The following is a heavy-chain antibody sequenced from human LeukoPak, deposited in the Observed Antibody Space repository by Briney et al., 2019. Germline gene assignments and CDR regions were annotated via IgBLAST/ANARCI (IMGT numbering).Heavy chain of an antibody. D-gene: IGHD3-22*01. V-gene: IGHV4-61*02. J-gene: IGHJ4*02. CDR3: DGINGYCGSSGYYLSHDY. CDR2: IYTSGST. Sequence: PSETLSLTCTVSGGSISSGSYYWSWIRQPAGKGLEWIGRIYTSGSTNYNPSLKSRVTISVDTSKNQFSLKLSSVTAADTAVYYCDGINGYCGSSGYYLSHDYWGQGTVVTVSS. CDR1: GGSISSGSYY.